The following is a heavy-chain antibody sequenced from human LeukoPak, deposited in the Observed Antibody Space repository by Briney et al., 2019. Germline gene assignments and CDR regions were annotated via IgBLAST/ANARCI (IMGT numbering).Heavy chain of an antibody. D-gene: IGHD6-19*01. CDR3: ARDPRPRGGWFYFDY. V-gene: IGHV4-4*02. CDR2: IYQSGIT. CDR1: RDSISSGND. J-gene: IGHJ4*02. Sequence: SGTLSLTCGVSRDSISSGNDWNWIRQPPGKGLEWIGDIYQSGITNYNPSLKSRVTMSVDKSKNEFSLKLDSVTAADTAVYYCARDPRPRGGWFYFDYWGQGFLVTVSS.